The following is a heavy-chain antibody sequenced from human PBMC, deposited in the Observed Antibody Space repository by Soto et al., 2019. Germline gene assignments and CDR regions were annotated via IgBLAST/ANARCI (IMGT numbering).Heavy chain of an antibody. CDR2: ISSSSSTI. J-gene: IGHJ4*02. CDR1: GFTFSSYS. V-gene: IGHV3-48*04. D-gene: IGHD4-17*01. CDR3: ASVTTVTTPYFDY. Sequence: GESLKISCAASGFTFSSYSMNWVRQAPGKGLEWVSYISSSSSTIYYADSVKGRFTISRDNAKNSLYLQMNSLRAEDTAVYYCASVTTVTTPYFDYWGQGTLVTVSS.